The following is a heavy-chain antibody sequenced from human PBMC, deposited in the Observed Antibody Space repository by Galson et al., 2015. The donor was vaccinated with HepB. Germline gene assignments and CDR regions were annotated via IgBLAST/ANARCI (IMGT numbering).Heavy chain of an antibody. Sequence: SLRLSCAASGFTFSTYSMNWVRQAPGKGLEWVSSISSSGNYKFHADSVKGRFTISRDNAKNSLLLLMNSLRGEDTAVYYCARELGDGGFDCWGQGTLVTVSS. V-gene: IGHV3-21*01. CDR1: GFTFSTYS. CDR2: ISSSGNYK. J-gene: IGHJ4*02. CDR3: ARELGDGGFDC. D-gene: IGHD3-10*01.